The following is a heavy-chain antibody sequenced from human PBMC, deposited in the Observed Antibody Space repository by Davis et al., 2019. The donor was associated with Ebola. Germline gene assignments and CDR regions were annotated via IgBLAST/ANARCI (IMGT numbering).Heavy chain of an antibody. CDR3: ASSPHPYDFWSGSPPAYFDY. Sequence: SVKVSCKASGGTFSSYAISWVRQAPGQGLEWMGGIIPIFGTANYAQKFQGRVTITADESTITAYMELSSLRSDDTAVYYCASSPHPYDFWSGSPPAYFDYWGQGTLVTVSS. V-gene: IGHV1-69*13. CDR2: IIPIFGTA. CDR1: GGTFSSYA. J-gene: IGHJ4*02. D-gene: IGHD3-3*01.